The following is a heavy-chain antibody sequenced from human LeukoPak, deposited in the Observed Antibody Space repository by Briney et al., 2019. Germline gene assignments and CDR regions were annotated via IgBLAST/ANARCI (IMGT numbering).Heavy chain of an antibody. D-gene: IGHD6-19*01. CDR1: GYSISSGYY. CDR3: ARAAVAGGIDY. J-gene: IGHJ4*02. Sequence: SETLSLTCAVSGYSISSGYYWGWIRQPPGKGLEWIGSIYHSGSTYYNPSLKSRVTISVDTSKNQFSLKLSSVTAADTAVYYCARAAVAGGIDYWGQGTLVTVSS. CDR2: IYHSGST. V-gene: IGHV4-38-2*01.